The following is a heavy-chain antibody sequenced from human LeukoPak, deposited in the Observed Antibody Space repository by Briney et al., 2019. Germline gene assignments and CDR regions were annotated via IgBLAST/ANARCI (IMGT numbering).Heavy chain of an antibody. Sequence: PGGSLRLSCAASGFTVSNNYMSWVRPAPGKGLEWGSGIHSGGTTNYADSVQGRFTISRDNSKTTVYLHTNSLSAEDTAVYYCARDSDSGYGPFASWGQGTLVTVSS. J-gene: IGHJ4*02. CDR2: IHSGGTT. D-gene: IGHD5-12*01. V-gene: IGHV3-53*01. CDR3: ARDSDSGYGPFAS. CDR1: GFTVSNNY.